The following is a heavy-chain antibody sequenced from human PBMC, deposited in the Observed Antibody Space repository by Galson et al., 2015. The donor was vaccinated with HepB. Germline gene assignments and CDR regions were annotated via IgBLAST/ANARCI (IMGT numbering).Heavy chain of an antibody. D-gene: IGHD2-2*02. V-gene: IGHV3-30-3*01. J-gene: IGHJ4*02. CDR2: ISYDGHNE. Sequence: SLRLPCAASEFTFSDNALHWVRQAPGKGLEWVAIISYDGHNEYYADSVKGRFTISRDNSKNTLYLQMNSLRAEDTAVYYCARGREVVVVPAAIPFDYWGQGTLVTVSS. CDR1: EFTFSDNA. CDR3: ARGREVVVVPAAIPFDY.